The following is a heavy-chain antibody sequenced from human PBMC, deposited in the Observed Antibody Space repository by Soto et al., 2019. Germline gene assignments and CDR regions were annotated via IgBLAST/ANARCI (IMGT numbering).Heavy chain of an antibody. D-gene: IGHD5-18*01. CDR3: VRDRGYKAFDI. Sequence: PGGSLRLSCAASGFTFRNYWMTWVRQAPGKGLEWVGHIKQDGSEMYYVDSVKGRFTISRDNAKNPLYLQMNSLRAEETAVYYCVRDRGYKAFDIWGQGTKVTVSS. CDR2: IKQDGSEM. V-gene: IGHV3-7*01. CDR1: GFTFRNYW. J-gene: IGHJ3*02.